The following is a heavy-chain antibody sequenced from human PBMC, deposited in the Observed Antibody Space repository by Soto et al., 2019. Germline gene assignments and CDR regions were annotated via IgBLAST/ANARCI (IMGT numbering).Heavy chain of an antibody. Sequence: ASVKVSCKASGGTFSSYGIHWVRQAPGQGLQWMGGIIPMSGKANYAQKFQGRVAISVDDSTRAAYMELRSLRSEDTAMYYCAREHYYGSGSFHKDAFDIWGQGTLVTVSS. CDR1: GGTFSSYG. CDR3: AREHYYGSGSFHKDAFDI. J-gene: IGHJ3*02. D-gene: IGHD3-10*01. CDR2: IIPMSGKA. V-gene: IGHV1-69*13.